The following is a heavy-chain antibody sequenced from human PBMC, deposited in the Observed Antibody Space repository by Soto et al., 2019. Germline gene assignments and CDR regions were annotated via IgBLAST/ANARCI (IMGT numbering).Heavy chain of an antibody. V-gene: IGHV4-39*07. CDR3: ARVSGSYYYGMDV. CDR2: IYYSGST. Sequence: PSETLSLTCSVSGGSISSSNSYWGWIRQPPGKGLEWIGSIYYSGSTYYNPSLKSRVTISVDKSKNQFSLKLSSVTAADTAVYYCARVSGSYYYGMDVWGQGTTVTVSS. J-gene: IGHJ6*02. CDR1: GGSISSSNSY.